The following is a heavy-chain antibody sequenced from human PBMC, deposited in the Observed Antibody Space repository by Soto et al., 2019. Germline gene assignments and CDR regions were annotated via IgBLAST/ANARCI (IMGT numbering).Heavy chain of an antibody. V-gene: IGHV3-11*06. CDR3: ARYAAEVTTFFDH. J-gene: IGHJ4*02. CDR2: ISGSSGSK. CDR1: GFIFNDYY. Sequence: GGSLRLSCAASGFIFNDYYMSWIRQAPGKGLEWLSNISGSSGSKKYADAGKGRFTISRDNAKKSLYLEMHSLRAEDTAVYYCARYAAEVTTFFDHWGQGTLGTSPQ. D-gene: IGHD4-17*01.